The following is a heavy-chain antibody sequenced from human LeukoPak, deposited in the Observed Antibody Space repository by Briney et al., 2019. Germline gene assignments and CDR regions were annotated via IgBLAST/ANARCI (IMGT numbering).Heavy chain of an antibody. Sequence: GGSLRLSCAASGFTFSSYAMSWVRQAPGKGLEWVSAISGSGGSTYYADSAKGRFTISRDSSKNTLYLQMNSLRAVDTAVYYCAKDITMVRGVSRFDPWGQGTLVTVSS. V-gene: IGHV3-23*01. CDR3: AKDITMVRGVSRFDP. J-gene: IGHJ5*02. CDR1: GFTFSSYA. D-gene: IGHD3-10*01. CDR2: ISGSGGST.